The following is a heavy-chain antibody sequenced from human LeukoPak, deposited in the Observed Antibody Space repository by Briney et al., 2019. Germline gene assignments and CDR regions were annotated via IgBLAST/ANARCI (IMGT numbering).Heavy chain of an antibody. CDR1: GFTFSTSW. Sequence: GGSLRLSCAAPGFTFSTSWMDWVRQAPGKGLEWVANIKQDGSETYYVDSAKGRFTISRDNAKNSLYLQMDSLRVDDTAIYYCAKSLDYWGQGTLVTVSS. CDR2: IKQDGSET. V-gene: IGHV3-7*01. CDR3: AKSLDY. J-gene: IGHJ4*02.